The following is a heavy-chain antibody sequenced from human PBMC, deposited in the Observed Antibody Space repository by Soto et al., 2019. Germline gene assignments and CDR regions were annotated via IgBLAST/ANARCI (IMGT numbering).Heavy chain of an antibody. J-gene: IGHJ4*02. CDR3: AITPWLVNYFDY. Sequence: QVQLVESGGGVVQPGRSLRLSCAASGFTFSSYGMHWVRQAPGKGLEWVAVIWYDGSNKYYADSVKGRFTISRDNSKNTLYLQMNSLRAEDTAVYYCAITPWLVNYFDYWGQGTLVTVSS. D-gene: IGHD6-19*01. CDR1: GFTFSSYG. V-gene: IGHV3-33*01. CDR2: IWYDGSNK.